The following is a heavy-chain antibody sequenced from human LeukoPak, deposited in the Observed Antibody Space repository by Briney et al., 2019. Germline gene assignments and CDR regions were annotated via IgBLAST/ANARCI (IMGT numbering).Heavy chain of an antibody. CDR3: AKTPLGYCSGGSCYYFDY. D-gene: IGHD2-15*01. Sequence: GGSLRLSCAASGFTLSSYGMHWVRQAPGKGLEWVAFIRYDGSNKYYADSVKGRFTISRDNSKNTLYLQMNSLRAEDTAVYYCAKTPLGYCSGGSCYYFDYWGQGTLVTVSS. CDR1: GFTLSSYG. J-gene: IGHJ4*02. CDR2: IRYDGSNK. V-gene: IGHV3-30*02.